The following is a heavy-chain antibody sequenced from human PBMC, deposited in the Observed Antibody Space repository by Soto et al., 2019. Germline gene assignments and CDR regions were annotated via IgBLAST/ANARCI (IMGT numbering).Heavy chain of an antibody. CDR3: ARVVIRGWVGGDWFDP. J-gene: IGHJ5*02. D-gene: IGHD2-15*01. V-gene: IGHV4-59*01. CDR2: VSYTGRT. Sequence: WTWIRQSPEMGLEWIASVSYTGRTHYNPSLKSRVTISLDTSKSQVSVRLTSVTTPDTAIYYCARVVIRGWVGGDWFDPWGQGVRVTVSA.